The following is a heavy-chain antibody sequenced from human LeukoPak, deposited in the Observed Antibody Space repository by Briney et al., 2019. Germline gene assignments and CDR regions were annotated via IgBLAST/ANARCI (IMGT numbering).Heavy chain of an antibody. D-gene: IGHD3-10*01. V-gene: IGHV4-39*07. CDR2: IHYSGSS. CDR3: ARVSGRSTFDY. Sequence: SETLSLTCTVSGRFISSSTYYWGWIRQSPEKGLEWIGDIHYSGSSYYNPSLKSRVTISVDTSKNQFSLKLSSVTAADTAVYYCARVSGRSTFDYWGQGTLVTVSS. J-gene: IGHJ4*02. CDR1: GRFISSSTYY.